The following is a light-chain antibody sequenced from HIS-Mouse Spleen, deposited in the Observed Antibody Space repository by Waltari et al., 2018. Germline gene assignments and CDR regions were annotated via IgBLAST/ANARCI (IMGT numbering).Light chain of an antibody. Sequence: SYELTQPPAVSVSPGQTARSTCSGDALPNKYAYWYQQKSGQAPVLVIYEHSKRPSGIPERFSGSSSGTMATLTISGAQVEDEADYYCYSTDSSGNHRVFGGGTKLTVL. CDR3: YSTDSSGNHRV. CDR2: EHS. V-gene: IGLV3-10*01. J-gene: IGLJ2*01. CDR1: ALPNKY.